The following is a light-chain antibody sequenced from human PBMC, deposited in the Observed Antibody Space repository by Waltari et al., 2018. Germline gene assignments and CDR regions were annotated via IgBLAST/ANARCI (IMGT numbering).Light chain of an antibody. V-gene: IGLV1-51*01. Sequence: QSVLTQPPSVSAAPGQKVTISCSGSSSTIGNPFVSLYQQLPGTAPKLLIYDNDKRPSGIPDRFSGSKSGTSATLGITGLQAGDEADYYCGTWDNSLSGGVFGGGTKVTVL. J-gene: IGLJ3*02. CDR1: SSTIGNPF. CDR2: DND. CDR3: GTWDNSLSGGV.